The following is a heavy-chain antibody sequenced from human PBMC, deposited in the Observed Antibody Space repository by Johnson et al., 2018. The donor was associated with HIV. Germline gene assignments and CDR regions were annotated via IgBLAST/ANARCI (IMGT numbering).Heavy chain of an antibody. D-gene: IGHD1-26*01. CDR3: AKDFWPVGARGAFDI. V-gene: IGHV3-30*02. CDR2: IRYDGTNN. CDR1: GFTFSNYA. J-gene: IGHJ3*02. Sequence: QVQLVESGGGVVQPGGSLRLSCAASGFTFSNYAIHWVRQAPGKGLEWVAFIRYDGTNNYYADSVRGRFTISRDNSKNTVYLQMNSLRAEDTAVYYCAKDFWPVGARGAFDIWGQGTMVTVSS.